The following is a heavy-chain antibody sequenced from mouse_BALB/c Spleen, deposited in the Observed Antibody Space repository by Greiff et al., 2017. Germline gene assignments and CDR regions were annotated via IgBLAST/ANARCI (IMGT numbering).Heavy chain of an antibody. V-gene: IGHV5-9-3*01. CDR3: ARGVPFAY. CDR2: ISSGGSYT. Sequence: EVKVVESGGGLVKPGGSLKLSCAASGFTFSSYAMSWVRQTPEKRLEWVATISSGGSYTYYPDSVKGRFTISRDNAKNTLYLQMSSLRSEDTAMYYCARGVPFAYWGQGTLVTVSA. CDR1: GFTFSSYA. J-gene: IGHJ3*01.